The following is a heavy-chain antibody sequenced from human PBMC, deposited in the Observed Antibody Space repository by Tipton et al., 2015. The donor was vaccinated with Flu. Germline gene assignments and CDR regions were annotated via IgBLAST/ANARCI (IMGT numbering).Heavy chain of an antibody. V-gene: IGHV4-61*01. D-gene: IGHD4-11*01. CDR3: ARRDYSNYVSVPKNWFDS. CDR1: GGSVSSGSYY. Sequence: GLVKPSETLSVTCTVSGGSVSSGSYYWSWIRQSPGKGLEWIGYIHYTGNTNYNPSLKSRVTISVDTSKNQFSLRLNSVTAADTAVYFCARRDYSNYVSVPKNWFDSWGRGILVTVSS. J-gene: IGHJ5*01. CDR2: IHYTGNT.